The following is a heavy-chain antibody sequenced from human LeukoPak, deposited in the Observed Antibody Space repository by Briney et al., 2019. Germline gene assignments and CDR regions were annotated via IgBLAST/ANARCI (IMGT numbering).Heavy chain of an antibody. Sequence: GGSLRLSCAASGFTFSNYAMGWVRQVPGKGLEWVSAINDSGDSTDCADSVKGRFTISRDNSKNALYLQMHSLRAEDSALYYCAKNSKWELNYFDYWGQGALVTVSS. J-gene: IGHJ4*02. CDR2: INDSGDST. CDR1: GFTFSNYA. D-gene: IGHD1-26*01. V-gene: IGHV3-23*01. CDR3: AKNSKWELNYFDY.